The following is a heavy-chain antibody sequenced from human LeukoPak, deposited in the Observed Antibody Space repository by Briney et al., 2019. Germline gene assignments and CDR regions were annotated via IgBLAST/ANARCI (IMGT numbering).Heavy chain of an antibody. Sequence: PSETLSLTCTVSGGSISSYYWSWIRQPPGKGLEWIGYIYYSGSTNYNPSLKSRVTISVDTSKNQFSLKLSSVTAADTAVYYCARLYDSSGYQFDYWGQGTLVTVSS. CDR3: ARLYDSSGYQFDY. J-gene: IGHJ4*02. CDR1: GGSISSYY. CDR2: IYYSGST. D-gene: IGHD3-22*01. V-gene: IGHV4-59*08.